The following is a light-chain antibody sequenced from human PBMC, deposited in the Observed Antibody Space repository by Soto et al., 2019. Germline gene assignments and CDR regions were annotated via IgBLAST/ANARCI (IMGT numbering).Light chain of an antibody. CDR2: GAS. CDR1: QSVSSSY. CDR3: QQYGSSPQ. Sequence: EIVLTQSPGTLSLSPGERATLSCRASQSVSSSYLAWYQQKPGQAPRLLIYGASSRATGIPDRFSGSGSGTYFTLTISRLAPEDFAVYYCQQYGSSPQFGQGTKVEIK. J-gene: IGKJ1*01. V-gene: IGKV3-20*01.